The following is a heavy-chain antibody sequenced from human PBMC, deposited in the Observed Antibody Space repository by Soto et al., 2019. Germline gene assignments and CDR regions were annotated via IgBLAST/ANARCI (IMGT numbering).Heavy chain of an antibody. D-gene: IGHD6-13*01. Sequence: ASVKVSCKASGGTFSSYAISWVRQAPGQGLEWMGGIIPIFGTANYAQKFQGRVTITADKSTSTAYMELSSLRSEDTAVYYCARASLSSWSADYYFDYWGQGTLVTVSS. CDR1: GGTFSSYA. J-gene: IGHJ4*02. CDR2: IIPIFGTA. V-gene: IGHV1-69*06. CDR3: ARASLSSWSADYYFDY.